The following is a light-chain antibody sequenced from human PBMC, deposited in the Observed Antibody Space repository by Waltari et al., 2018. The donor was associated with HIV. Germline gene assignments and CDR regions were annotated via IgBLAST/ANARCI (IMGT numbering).Light chain of an antibody. J-gene: IGLJ3*02. CDR1: NLDIKS. V-gene: IGLV3-21*04. Sequence: SYVLTQPPSVSVAPGKTAKIACEGDNLDIKSLQWYQQRPGKAPIQVIADDRDRPSGIPERFSGSNSGNTATLSITRVEVGDEADYYCQVWDSSSDHWVFGGGTKLTVL. CDR2: DDR. CDR3: QVWDSSSDHWV.